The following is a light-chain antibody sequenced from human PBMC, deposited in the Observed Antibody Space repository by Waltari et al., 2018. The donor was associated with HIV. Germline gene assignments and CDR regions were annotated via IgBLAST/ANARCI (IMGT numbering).Light chain of an antibody. CDR3: QQYYTTPFT. J-gene: IGKJ3*01. V-gene: IGKV4-1*01. CDR2: WAS. Sequence: DIVMTQSPDSLAVSLGERAPVHCKSRQSVLYSSNNKNYLAWYQQKPGQPPKLLIYWASTRESGVPDRFSGSGSGTDFTLTISSLQAEDVAVYYCQQYYTTPFTFGPGTKVDIK. CDR1: QSVLYSSNNKNY.